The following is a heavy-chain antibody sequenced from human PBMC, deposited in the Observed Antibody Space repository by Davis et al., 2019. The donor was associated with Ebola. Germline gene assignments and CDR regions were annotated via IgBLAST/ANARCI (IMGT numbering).Heavy chain of an antibody. CDR2: MWSDGNRK. CDR1: GFPFTSYG. Sequence: PGGSLRLSCAASGFPFTSYGMHWVRQVPGKELEWVAVMWSDGNRKDYVDSVKGRFTVSRDNAKNTVYLQMNSLRVEDTAVYYCAKDISPHNGVIVTQVDSWGQGTLVTVSS. J-gene: IGHJ4*02. V-gene: IGHV3-33*06. CDR3: AKDISPHNGVIVTQVDS. D-gene: IGHD1-1*01.